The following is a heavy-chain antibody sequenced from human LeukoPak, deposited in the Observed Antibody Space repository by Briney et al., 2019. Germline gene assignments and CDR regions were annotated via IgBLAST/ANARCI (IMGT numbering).Heavy chain of an antibody. V-gene: IGHV4-34*01. CDR1: GGSFSGYY. D-gene: IGHD5-12*01. CDR2: INHSGST. J-gene: IGHJ6*03. CDR3: ARGSTKRYSGRPYYYYMDV. Sequence: SETLSLTCAVYGGSFSGYYWSWIRQPPGKGLEWIGEINHSGSTNYNPSLKSRVTISVDTSKNQFSLKLSSVTAAGTAVYYCARGSTKRYSGRPYYYYMDVWGKGTTVTVSS.